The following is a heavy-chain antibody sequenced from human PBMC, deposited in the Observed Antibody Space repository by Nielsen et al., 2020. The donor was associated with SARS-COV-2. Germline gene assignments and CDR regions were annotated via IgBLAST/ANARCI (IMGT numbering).Heavy chain of an antibody. D-gene: IGHD2-2*02. V-gene: IGHV1-3*02. CDR3: ARHGDIVVVPAAISCGYSYGYFVY. J-gene: IGHJ4*02. CDR2: SYSGNGNT. Sequence: WVRQAPGQGFEWKVGSYSGNGNTGYAQKFQGRVTMTRDTSTSTAYMELSSQRSEDIDVYYCARHGDIVVVPAAISCGYSYGYFVYWGQGTLVTVSS.